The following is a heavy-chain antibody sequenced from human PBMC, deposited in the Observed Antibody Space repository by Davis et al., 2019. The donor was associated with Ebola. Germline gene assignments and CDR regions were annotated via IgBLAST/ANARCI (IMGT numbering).Heavy chain of an antibody. CDR2: ISSSGSTI. CDR3: ARGGITIFGVVIIHAFDI. V-gene: IGHV3-11*01. J-gene: IGHJ3*02. CDR1: GFTFSDYY. D-gene: IGHD3-3*01. Sequence: GESLKISCAASGFTFSDYYMSWIRQAPGKGLEWVSYISSSGSTIYYADSVKGRFTISRDNAKNSLYLQMNSLRAEDTAVYYCARGGITIFGVVIIHAFDIWGQGTMVTVSS.